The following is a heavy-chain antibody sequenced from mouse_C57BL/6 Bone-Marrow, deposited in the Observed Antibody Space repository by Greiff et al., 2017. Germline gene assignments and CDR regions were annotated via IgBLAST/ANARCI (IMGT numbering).Heavy chain of an antibody. CDR2: IFPGSGST. CDR3: ARPKFGDQEDGNYYWDWDV. CDR1: GYTFTGYW. V-gene: IGHV1-9*01. J-gene: IGHJ1*03. Sequence: VQLQQSGAELMKPGASVKLSCKASGYTFTGYWIDWVKQRPGHGLEWIGEIFPGSGSTNYNEKFKGKATFTADTSSNTAYMQLRSLTSEDSAIYYGARPKFGDQEDGNYYWDWDVWGKGTTVTVSS. D-gene: IGHD2-1*01.